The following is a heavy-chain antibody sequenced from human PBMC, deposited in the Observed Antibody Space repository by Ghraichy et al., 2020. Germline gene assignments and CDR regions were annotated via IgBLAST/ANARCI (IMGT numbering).Heavy chain of an antibody. V-gene: IGHV3-21*01. Sequence: LSLTCAASGFTFSSYSMNWVRQAPGKGLEWVSSISSVISDVYYADSVEGRFTISRDNAKNSLYLQMTSLRSEDTALYYCARGDNSGWFDPWGQGTLVTVSS. D-gene: IGHD6-19*01. CDR1: GFTFSSYS. J-gene: IGHJ5*02. CDR2: ISSVISDV. CDR3: ARGDNSGWFDP.